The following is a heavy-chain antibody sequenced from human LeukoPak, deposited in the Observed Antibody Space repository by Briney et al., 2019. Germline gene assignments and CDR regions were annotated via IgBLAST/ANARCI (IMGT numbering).Heavy chain of an antibody. V-gene: IGHV1-24*01. CDR1: GYTLTEFS. Sequence: ASVKVSCKVSGYTLTEFSMHWVRPAPGKGLEWMGGFDPEDGETINAQKFQGRVTMTEDTSTDTAYMELSSLRSEDTAVYCCATDYLEHRCFDFWGQGTLVTVSS. J-gene: IGHJ5*01. CDR3: ATDYLEHRCFDF. D-gene: IGHD1/OR15-1a*01. CDR2: FDPEDGET.